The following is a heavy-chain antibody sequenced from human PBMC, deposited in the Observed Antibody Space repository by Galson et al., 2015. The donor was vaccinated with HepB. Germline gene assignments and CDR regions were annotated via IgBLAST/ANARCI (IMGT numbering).Heavy chain of an antibody. CDR3: AKVRSCSTGSCYYGEDY. J-gene: IGHJ4*02. D-gene: IGHD2-15*01. V-gene: IGHV3-23*01. Sequence: SLRLSCAVSGFTFSSYAMTWVRQAPGKGLEWVSSISGNGDNTYYADFLKGRFTISRDNSKSTLYLQLNSLGAEDTDVYYCAKVRSCSTGSCYYGEDYWGQGTLVTVSS. CDR1: GFTFSSYA. CDR2: ISGNGDNT.